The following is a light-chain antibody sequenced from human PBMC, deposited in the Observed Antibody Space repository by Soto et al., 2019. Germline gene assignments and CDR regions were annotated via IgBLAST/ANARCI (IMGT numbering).Light chain of an antibody. V-gene: IGKV3-15*01. CDR1: QSVSSN. CDR3: QQRSNWPPVT. Sequence: EIVMTQSPATLSVSPGERATLSCRASQSVSSNLAWYQQKPGQAPRLLIYGASSRATGIPVRFSGSGSGTEFTLTISSLQSEDFGVYYCQQRSNWPPVTFGGGTK. J-gene: IGKJ4*01. CDR2: GAS.